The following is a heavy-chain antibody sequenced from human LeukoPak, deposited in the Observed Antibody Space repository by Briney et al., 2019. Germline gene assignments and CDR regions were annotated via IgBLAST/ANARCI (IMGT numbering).Heavy chain of an antibody. J-gene: IGHJ4*02. D-gene: IGHD5-24*01. Sequence: SETLSLTCTVSGGSISSGGYYWSWVRQHPGKGLEWIGYIYYSGSTYYNPSLKSRVTISVDTSKNQFSLKLSSVTAADTAVYYCARGAVEMATIGILDYWGQGTLVTVSS. CDR1: GGSISSGGYY. V-gene: IGHV4-31*03. CDR2: IYYSGST. CDR3: ARGAVEMATIGILDY.